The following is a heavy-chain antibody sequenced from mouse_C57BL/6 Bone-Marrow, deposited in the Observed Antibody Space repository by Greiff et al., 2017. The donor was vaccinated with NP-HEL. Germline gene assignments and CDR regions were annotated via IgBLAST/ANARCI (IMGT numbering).Heavy chain of an antibody. D-gene: IGHD2-12*01. CDR2: INPYNGDT. CDR3: ARGGERRGPWFAY. V-gene: IGHV1-20*01. CDR1: GYSFTGYF. Sequence: VQLKESGPELVKPGDSVKISCKASGYSFTGYFMNWVLQSHGKSLEWIGRINPYNGDTFYNQKFKGKATLTVDKSSSTAHMELRSLTSEDSAVYYCARGGERRGPWFAYWGQGTLVTVSA. J-gene: IGHJ3*01.